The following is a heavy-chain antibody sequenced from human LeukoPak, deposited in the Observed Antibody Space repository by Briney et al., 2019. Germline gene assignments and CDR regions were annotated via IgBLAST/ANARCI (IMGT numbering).Heavy chain of an antibody. CDR2: ISGSGGST. CDR3: AKARDYGDYVPYFDY. CDR1: GFTFSSYA. Sequence: GGSLRLSCAASGFTFSSYAMSWVRQAPGKGLEWVSAISGSGGSTYYADSVKGRFTISRDNSRNTLYLQMNSLRAEDTAVYYCAKARDYGDYVPYFDYWGQGTLVTVSS. D-gene: IGHD4-17*01. J-gene: IGHJ4*02. V-gene: IGHV3-23*01.